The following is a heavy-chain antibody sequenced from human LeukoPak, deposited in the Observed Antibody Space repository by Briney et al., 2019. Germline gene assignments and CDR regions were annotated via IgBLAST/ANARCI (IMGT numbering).Heavy chain of an antibody. D-gene: IGHD1-26*01. CDR1: GFTFSSYG. Sequence: PGRSLRLSCAASGFTFSSYGMHWARQAQGKGLEWVAVIWNDGSDKYYEDSVKGRFTISRDNSENTLYLQMNNLRAEDTPVYYCAKPTRGSGSFLIDFWGQGTLVTVSS. CDR2: IWNDGSDK. CDR3: AKPTRGSGSFLIDF. J-gene: IGHJ4*02. V-gene: IGHV3-33*06.